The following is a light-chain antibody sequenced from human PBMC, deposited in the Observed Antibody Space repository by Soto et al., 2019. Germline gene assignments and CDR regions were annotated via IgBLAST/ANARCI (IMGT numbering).Light chain of an antibody. Sequence: QSALTQPASVSGSPEQSITFSCAVASSDVGNYNLVSWYQHHPGKAPKFMIYDGDKRPSGVSNRFSGSQSGKMSYLTISGLQAADEAVYYYFSYAGRTTAYVFGTGTTLTVL. CDR1: SSDVGNYNL. CDR3: FSYAGRTTAYV. V-gene: IGLV2-23*01. J-gene: IGLJ1*01. CDR2: DGD.